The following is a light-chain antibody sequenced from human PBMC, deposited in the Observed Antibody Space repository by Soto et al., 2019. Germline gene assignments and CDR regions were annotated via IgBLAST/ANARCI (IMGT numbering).Light chain of an antibody. CDR1: QSINYW. J-gene: IGKJ4*01. V-gene: IGKV1-5*01. CDR3: QQYNSYSWLT. CDR2: DAS. Sequence: DIQLTQSPSTLSASVGDRVTITCRASQSINYWLAWYQQKPGKAPKLLIYDASSLKSGVPSRFSGSGSGTEFTLTISSLQPDDFATYYCQQYNSYSWLTFGGGTKVEIK.